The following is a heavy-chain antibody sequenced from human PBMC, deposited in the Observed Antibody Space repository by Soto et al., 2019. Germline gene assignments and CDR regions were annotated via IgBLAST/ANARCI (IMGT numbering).Heavy chain of an antibody. D-gene: IGHD6-6*01. V-gene: IGHV3-64*01. J-gene: IGHJ6*03. CDR3: ARRARPDFYYMDV. CDR1: GFTLRGYA. Sequence: GGSLRLSCAASGFTLRGYAMDWVRQAPGKGLEYVSGISTNGVGTYYANSVQGRFTISRDNSKNTVYLQMGSLRPEDMAVYYCARRARPDFYYMDVWGKGTTVTVSS. CDR2: ISTNGVGT.